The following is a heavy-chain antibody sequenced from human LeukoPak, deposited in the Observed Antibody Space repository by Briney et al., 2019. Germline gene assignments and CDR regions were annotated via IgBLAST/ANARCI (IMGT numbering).Heavy chain of an antibody. CDR3: ARGLSGYASSLGY. CDR2: IRSKANNYAT. Sequence: GGSLRLSCAASGFTFSGSAIHWVRQASGKGLEWVGRIRSKANNYATAYAASVQGRFAISRDDSKNTAYLQMNSLKTEDTAVYYCARGLSGYASSLGYWGQGTLVTVSA. D-gene: IGHD6-6*01. CDR1: GFTFSGSA. J-gene: IGHJ4*02. V-gene: IGHV3-73*01.